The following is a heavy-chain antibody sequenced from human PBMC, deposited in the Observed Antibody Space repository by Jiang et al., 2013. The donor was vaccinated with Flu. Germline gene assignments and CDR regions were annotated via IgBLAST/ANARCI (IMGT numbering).Heavy chain of an antibody. Sequence: QLVESGAEVKKPGASVKVSCKASGYTFTSYYMHWVRQAPGQGLEWMGIINPSGGSTSYAQKFQGRVTMTRDTSTSTVYMELSSLRSEDTAVYYCARDRDLARDSSGYYAFDIWGQGTMVTVSS. CDR2: INPSGGST. V-gene: IGHV1-46*01. J-gene: IGHJ3*02. CDR1: GYTFTSYY. D-gene: IGHD3-22*01. CDR3: ARDRDLARDSSGYYAFDI.